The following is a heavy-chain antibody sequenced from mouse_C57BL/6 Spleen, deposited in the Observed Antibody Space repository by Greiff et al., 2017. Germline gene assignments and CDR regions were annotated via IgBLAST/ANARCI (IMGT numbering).Heavy chain of an antibody. CDR2: IDPENGDT. V-gene: IGHV14-4*01. D-gene: IGHD1-1*01. CDR1: GFNIKDDY. CDR3: TTDLHYGSSPY. Sequence: EVQLQQSGAELVRPGASVKLSCTASGFNIKDDYMHWVKQRPEQGLEWIGWIDPENGDTEYASKFQGKATITADTSSNTAYLQLSSLTSEDTAVYYCTTDLHYGSSPYWGQGTLVTVSA. J-gene: IGHJ3*01.